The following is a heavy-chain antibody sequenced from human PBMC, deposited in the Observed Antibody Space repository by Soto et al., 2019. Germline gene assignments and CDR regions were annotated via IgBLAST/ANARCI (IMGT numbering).Heavy chain of an antibody. CDR3: VKSVSAVGTEGSRNLFDPWGQGRPNWFDP. J-gene: IGHJ5*02. Sequence: GGSLRLSCSASGFTFSHYIMNWVRQAPGKGLDYVSAISSNGGSTYYADSVKGRFTISRDNSKNTLYLQMSSLRVEDTAVYYCVKSVSAVGTEGSRNLFDPWGQGRPNWFDPWGQGTLVTVSS. V-gene: IGHV3-64D*08. CDR2: ISSNGGST. D-gene: IGHD6-13*01. CDR1: GFTFSHYI.